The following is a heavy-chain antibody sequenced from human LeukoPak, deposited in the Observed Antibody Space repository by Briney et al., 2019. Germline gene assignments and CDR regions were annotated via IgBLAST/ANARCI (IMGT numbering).Heavy chain of an antibody. Sequence: KSSETLSLTCTVSGGSISSYYWSWIRQSPGKGLEWIGYIFYSGSTNYNPSLKSRVTLSIDTSKNHFSLKLSSVTAADTAVYYCAGGFDSNPDYWGQGTLVTVSS. CDR3: AGGFDSNPDY. CDR2: IFYSGST. J-gene: IGHJ4*02. CDR1: GGSISSYY. V-gene: IGHV4-59*01. D-gene: IGHD3-16*01.